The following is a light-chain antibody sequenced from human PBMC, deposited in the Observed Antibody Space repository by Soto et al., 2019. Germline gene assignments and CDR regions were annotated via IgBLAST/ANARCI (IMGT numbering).Light chain of an antibody. CDR2: AAS. Sequence: DIQMNQSPSSLSASVGDRVTITCQASQSISSYLNWYQQKPGKAPKLLIYAASSLQSGVPSRFSGSGSGTDFTLTISSLQPEDFATYYCQQSYSTPWTFGQGTKVDI. J-gene: IGKJ1*01. CDR1: QSISSY. V-gene: IGKV1-39*01. CDR3: QQSYSTPWT.